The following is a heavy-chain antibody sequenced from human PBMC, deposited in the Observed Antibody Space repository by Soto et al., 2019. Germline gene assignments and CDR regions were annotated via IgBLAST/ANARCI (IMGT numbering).Heavy chain of an antibody. V-gene: IGHV4-34*01. Sequence: PSETLSLTCAVYVGSFSGYYWSWIRQPPGKGLEWIGEINHSGSTNYNPSLKSRVTISVDTSKNQFSLKLSSVTAADTAVYYCARGLRYFGPWGQGTLVTVSS. CDR1: VGSFSGYY. CDR3: ARGLRYFGP. D-gene: IGHD3-9*01. J-gene: IGHJ5*02. CDR2: INHSGST.